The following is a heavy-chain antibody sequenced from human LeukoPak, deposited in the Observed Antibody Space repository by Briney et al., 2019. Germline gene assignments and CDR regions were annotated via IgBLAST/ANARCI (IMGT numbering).Heavy chain of an antibody. CDR2: LYYSVSS. Sequence: PSETLSLTCTVSGGSISSRSYYWSWIRQPPGKRLERIGRLYYSVSSHYNPTLKRRVTISVDTSKNQFSLKLSSVTAADTAVYYCARLSGVFGENDYWGQGTLVTVSS. CDR3: ARLSGVFGENDY. V-gene: IGHV4-39*01. CDR1: GGSISSRSYY. J-gene: IGHJ4*02. D-gene: IGHD4-17*01.